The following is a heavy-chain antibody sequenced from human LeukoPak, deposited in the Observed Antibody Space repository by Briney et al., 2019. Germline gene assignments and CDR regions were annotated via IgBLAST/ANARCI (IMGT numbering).Heavy chain of an antibody. CDR2: ISAYNGNT. D-gene: IGHD1-20*01. CDR1: GYTFTSYG. J-gene: IGHJ3*02. Sequence: ASVTVSCKASGYTFTSYGISWVRQAPGQGLEWMGWISAYNGNTNYAQKLQGRVTMTTDTSTSTAYMELRSLRSDDTAVYYCARDCITGTTCHDAFDIWGQGTMVTVSS. V-gene: IGHV1-18*01. CDR3: ARDCITGTTCHDAFDI.